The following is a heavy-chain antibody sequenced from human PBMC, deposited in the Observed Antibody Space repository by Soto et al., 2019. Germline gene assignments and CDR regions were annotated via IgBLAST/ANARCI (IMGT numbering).Heavy chain of an antibody. J-gene: IGHJ4*02. CDR3: ARCPGGRFVYDF. CDR1: VFTFSSYW. Sequence: PGGSLRLSCAASVFTFSSYWMHWVRQAPGKWLVWFSRINSGASNTXXADSAQGRXTISRYNSKNTXYLQLXSLPAQDTGVYYCARCPGGRFVYDFWCQGTLVTGSS. CDR2: INSGASNT. V-gene: IGHV3-74*01. D-gene: IGHD2-8*01.